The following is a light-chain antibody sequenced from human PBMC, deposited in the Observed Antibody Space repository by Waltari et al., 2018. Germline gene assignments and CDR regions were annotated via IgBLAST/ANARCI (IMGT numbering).Light chain of an antibody. V-gene: IGLV2-23*02. CDR1: TRDVGKYNL. Sequence: QSALTQTAAVSGSPGQSITISCTGTTRDVGKYNLVSWYHQHPGKAPKLIIYDVNKRPSGVSNRFSGSKSGNTASLTISGLQAADEAEYYCCSYAGSAISVFGGGTKLTVL. CDR2: DVN. CDR3: CSYAGSAISV. J-gene: IGLJ3*02.